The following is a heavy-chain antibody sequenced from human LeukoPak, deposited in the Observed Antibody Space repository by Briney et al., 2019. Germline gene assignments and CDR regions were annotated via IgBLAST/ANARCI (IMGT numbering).Heavy chain of an antibody. CDR1: GFTFSSYA. CDR3: AKAGYCSSTSCRRGWFDP. Sequence: GGSLRLSCAASGFTFSSYAMSWVRQAPGKGLEWVSAISGSGGSTYYADSVKGRLTISRDNSKNTLYLQMNSLRAEDTAVYYCAKAGYCSSTSCRRGWFDPWGQGTLVTVSS. D-gene: IGHD2-2*01. V-gene: IGHV3-23*01. J-gene: IGHJ5*02. CDR2: ISGSGGST.